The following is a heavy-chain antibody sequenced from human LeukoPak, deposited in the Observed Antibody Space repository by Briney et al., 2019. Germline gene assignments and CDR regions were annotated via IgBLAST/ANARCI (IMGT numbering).Heavy chain of an antibody. Sequence: GGSLRLSCAASGFNFNNYYMSWVRQAPGKGLEWVANINQDGSAKYYIDSVKGRFTISRDNAENSLYLQMNSLRPEDTAVYYCARNSGTTGCFDPWGQGTLVTVSS. CDR3: ARNSGTTGCFDP. J-gene: IGHJ5*02. CDR1: GFNFNNYY. D-gene: IGHD4-23*01. V-gene: IGHV3-7*01. CDR2: INQDGSAK.